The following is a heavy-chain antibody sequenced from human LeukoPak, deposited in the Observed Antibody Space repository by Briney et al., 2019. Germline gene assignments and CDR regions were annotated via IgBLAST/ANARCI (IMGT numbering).Heavy chain of an antibody. CDR3: ARVTYYYDSSGYYYPYYFDY. Sequence: GESLEISCKGSGYSFTSYWIGWVRQMPGKGLEWMGIIYPGDSDTRYSPSFQGQVTISADKSISTAYLQWSSLKASDTAMYYCARVTYYYDSSGYYYPYYFDYWGQGTLVTVSS. D-gene: IGHD3-22*01. CDR2: IYPGDSDT. J-gene: IGHJ4*02. CDR1: GYSFTSYW. V-gene: IGHV5-51*03.